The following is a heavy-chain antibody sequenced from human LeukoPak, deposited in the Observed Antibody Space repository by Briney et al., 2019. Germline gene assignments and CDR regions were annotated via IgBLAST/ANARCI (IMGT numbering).Heavy chain of an antibody. Sequence: PGGSLRLSCAASGFTFTNAWMAWVRQAPGKGLEWVSLVTTNGDNTYYADSVKGRFTISTDNSKNTLYLQMNNLRAEDTAVYYCAKGYYGTNGYSPFDYWGQGTLVTVSS. CDR3: AKGYYGTNGYSPFDY. J-gene: IGHJ4*02. V-gene: IGHV3-23*01. CDR1: GFTFTNAW. D-gene: IGHD3-10*01. CDR2: VTTNGDNT.